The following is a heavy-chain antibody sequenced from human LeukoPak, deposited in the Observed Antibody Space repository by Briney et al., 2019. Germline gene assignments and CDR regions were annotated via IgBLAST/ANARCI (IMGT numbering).Heavy chain of an antibody. V-gene: IGHV4-39*07. CDR1: GGSISSSSYY. D-gene: IGHD3-3*01. Sequence: SETLSLTCTVSGGSISSSSYYWGWIRQPPGKGLEWIGSMYYSESTYYNPSLKSRVTISVDTSKNQFSLKLSSVTAADTAVYYCASTPKSLEWFPPGGYYYMDVWGKGTTVTVSS. CDR2: MYYSEST. CDR3: ASTPKSLEWFPPGGYYYMDV. J-gene: IGHJ6*03.